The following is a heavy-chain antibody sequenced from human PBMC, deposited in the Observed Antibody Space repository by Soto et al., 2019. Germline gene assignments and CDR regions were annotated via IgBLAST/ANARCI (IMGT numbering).Heavy chain of an antibody. V-gene: IGHV4-39*01. CDR3: ARHFYSSGAYYFDY. CDR2: IYYSGNT. Sequence: QLQLQESGPGLVKPSETLSLTCTVSGDSISSSGYYWGWIRQPPGKGLEWIGTIYYSGNTYYNPSLQSRGTISVDTSKNQFSLNLSSVTAADTAVYYCARHFYSSGAYYFDYWGQGTLVTVSS. D-gene: IGHD3-10*01. J-gene: IGHJ4*02. CDR1: GDSISSSGYY.